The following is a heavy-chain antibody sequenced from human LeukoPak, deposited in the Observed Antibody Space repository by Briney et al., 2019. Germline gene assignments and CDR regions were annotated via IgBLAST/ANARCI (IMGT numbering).Heavy chain of an antibody. V-gene: IGHV4-39*07. CDR2: IYYSGST. CDR1: GGAISSSSYY. J-gene: IGHJ4*02. Sequence: SETLSLTCTVSGGAISSSSYYWGWIRQPPGKGLEWIGTIYYSGSTYYNPSLKSRVTISVDTSKNQFSLKLSSVTAADTAVYYCARRSGSYYATANFDYWGQGTLVTVSS. CDR3: ARRSGSYYATANFDY. D-gene: IGHD1-26*01.